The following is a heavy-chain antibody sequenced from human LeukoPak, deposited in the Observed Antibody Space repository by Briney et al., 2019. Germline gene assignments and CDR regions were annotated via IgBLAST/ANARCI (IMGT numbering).Heavy chain of an antibody. Sequence: SQTLSLTCAISGDSLSSNIAAWNWIRQSPSRGLEWLGRTYYRSKWQTEYAVSLKSRLTITPDTSKNQFSLHLNSVTPEDTAVYYCARDVDSGADYWDQGTLVTVSS. V-gene: IGHV6-1*01. CDR2: TYYRSKWQT. CDR1: GDSLSSNIAA. D-gene: IGHD4-17*01. CDR3: ARDVDSGADY. J-gene: IGHJ4*02.